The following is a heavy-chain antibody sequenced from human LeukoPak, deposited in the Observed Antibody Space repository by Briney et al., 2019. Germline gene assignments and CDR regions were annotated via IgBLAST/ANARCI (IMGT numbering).Heavy chain of an antibody. CDR2: IYYSGST. D-gene: IGHD6-13*01. Sequence: SETLSLTCTVSGGSINSYYWSWIRQPPEKGLEWIGYIYYSGSTNYNPSLKSRVTISVDTSKNQFSLKLSSVTAADTAVYYCARDGRAAAGIDYWGQGTLVTVSS. CDR1: GGSINSYY. V-gene: IGHV4-59*01. CDR3: ARDGRAAAGIDY. J-gene: IGHJ4*02.